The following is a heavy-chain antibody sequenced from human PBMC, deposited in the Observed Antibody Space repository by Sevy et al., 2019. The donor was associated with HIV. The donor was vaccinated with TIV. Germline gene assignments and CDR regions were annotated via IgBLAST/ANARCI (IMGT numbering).Heavy chain of an antibody. J-gene: IGHJ4*02. CDR2: INHSGST. D-gene: IGHD3-16*02. CDR3: ARVETRNDYVWGSYRYTDPLVDY. CDR1: GGSFSGYY. Sequence: SETLSLTCAVYGGSFSGYYWSWIRQPPGKGLEWIGEINHSGSTNYNPSLKSRVTISVDTSQNQFSLKLSSVTAADTAVYYCARVETRNDYVWGSYRYTDPLVDYWGQGTLVTVSS. V-gene: IGHV4-34*01.